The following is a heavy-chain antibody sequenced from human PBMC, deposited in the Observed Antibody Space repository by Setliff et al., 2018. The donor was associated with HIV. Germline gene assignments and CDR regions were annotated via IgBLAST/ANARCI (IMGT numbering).Heavy chain of an antibody. CDR3: ARRKSEDSGYGPRYYDF. CDR1: GYSFTNYW. V-gene: IGHV5-51*01. Sequence: GESLKISCKGSGYSFTNYWIGWVRQTPEKGLEWVGVIYPTDSHTTYSPSFQGRVTMSVDKATRTAYLEWSSLKASDTAIYYCARRKSEDSGYGPRYYDFWGQGTLVTVSS. J-gene: IGHJ4*02. D-gene: IGHD3-22*01. CDR2: IYPTDSHT.